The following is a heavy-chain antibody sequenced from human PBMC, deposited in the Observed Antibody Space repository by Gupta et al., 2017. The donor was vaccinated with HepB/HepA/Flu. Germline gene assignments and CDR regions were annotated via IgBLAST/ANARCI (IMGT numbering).Heavy chain of an antibody. CDR1: GFTFSTYW. CDR3: GKGRTGT. D-gene: IGHD4-17*01. V-gene: IGHV3-7*01. Sequence: EVQLVESGGDLVQPGGSLRLSCVGSGFTFSTYWMTWVRQAPGKGLEWVANINQGGSEKYYVDSVKGRFTISRDNAKQSLYLQMNSLRAEDTAVYYCGKGRTGTWGQGTLVTVSS. CDR2: INQGGSEK. J-gene: IGHJ4*02.